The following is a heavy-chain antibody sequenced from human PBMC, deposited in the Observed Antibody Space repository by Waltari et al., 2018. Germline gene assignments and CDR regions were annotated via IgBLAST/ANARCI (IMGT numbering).Heavy chain of an antibody. CDR1: GGSFSDYY. J-gene: IGHJ3*01. CDR3: ATGTFLLYAFDV. CDR2: INLAGST. D-gene: IGHD1-26*01. V-gene: IGHV4-34*01. Sequence: QVQLQQWGAGLLKPSETLSLTCAVYGGSFSDYYWNWIRQPPGKGLEWMGEINLAGSTNHNPSLKSRVTISVDTSKNQFSLKLSSVTAADTAVYYCATGTFLLYAFDVWGQGTMVTVSS.